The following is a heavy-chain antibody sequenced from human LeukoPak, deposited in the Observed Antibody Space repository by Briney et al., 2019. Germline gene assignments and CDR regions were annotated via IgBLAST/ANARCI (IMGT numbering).Heavy chain of an antibody. CDR2: ISSSGSDI. CDR3: VREVYGDYAGDY. D-gene: IGHD4-17*01. V-gene: IGHV3-21*01. Sequence: GGSLRLSCAASGFTFSIYSMNWVRHAPGKGLEWVSSISSSGSDIYYADSVKGRFTISRDNDKNSLYLQMNSLRAEDTAVYYCVREVYGDYAGDYWGHGTLVTVSS. CDR1: GFTFSIYS. J-gene: IGHJ4*01.